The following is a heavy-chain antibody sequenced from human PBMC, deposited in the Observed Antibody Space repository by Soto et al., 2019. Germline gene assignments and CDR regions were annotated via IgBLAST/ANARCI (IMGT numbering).Heavy chain of an antibody. CDR1: GYSFTSYW. V-gene: IGHV5-10-1*01. Sequence: PGESLKISCKGSGYSFTSYWISWVRQMPGKGLEWMGRIDPSDSYTNYSPSLQGHVTISADKSISTAYLQWSSLKASDTAMYYCASSPRGYCSSTSCRELGNYYGMDVWGQGTTVTFSS. CDR2: IDPSDSYT. D-gene: IGHD2-2*01. CDR3: ASSPRGYCSSTSCRELGNYYGMDV. J-gene: IGHJ6*02.